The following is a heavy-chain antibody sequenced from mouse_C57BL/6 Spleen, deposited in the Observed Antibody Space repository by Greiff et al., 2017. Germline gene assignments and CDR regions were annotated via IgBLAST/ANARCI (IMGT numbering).Heavy chain of an antibody. V-gene: IGHV5-4*01. CDR3: ARGDPFDY. CDR1: GFTFSSYA. Sequence: EVQLVESGGGLVKPGGSLKLSCAASGFTFSSYAMSWVRQTPEKRLEWVATISDGGSYTYYPDNVKGRFTISRDNAKNNLYLQMSHLKSEDTAMYYCARGDPFDYWGQGTTRTVSS. J-gene: IGHJ2*01. CDR2: ISDGGSYT.